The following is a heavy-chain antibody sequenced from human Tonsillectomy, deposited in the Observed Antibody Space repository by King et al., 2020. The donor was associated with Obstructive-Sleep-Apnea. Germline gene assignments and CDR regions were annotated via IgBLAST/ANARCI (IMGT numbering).Heavy chain of an antibody. D-gene: IGHD6-13*01. CDR1: GFFFSSSA. CDR2: ISGGRSST. V-gene: IGHV3-23*04. J-gene: IGHJ4*02. Sequence: QLVQSGGDLVQPGGSLRLSCAASGFFFSSSAMTWVRQAPGKGLEWVSGISGGRSSTYYADSVKGRVTISRDNSKNTLYLQMNSLRDEDTAVYYCAKGYSSIWYDYFDYWGQGTLVTVSS. CDR3: AKGYSSIWYDYFDY.